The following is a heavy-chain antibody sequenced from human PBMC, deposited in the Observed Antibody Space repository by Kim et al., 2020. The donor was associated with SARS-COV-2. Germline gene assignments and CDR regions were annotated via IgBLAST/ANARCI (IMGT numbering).Heavy chain of an antibody. CDR2: IKQDGSET. D-gene: IGHD6-25*01. Sequence: GGSLRLSCAASGFSFNTFWMSWVRQAPGKGLEWVANIKQDGSETSYVDSVRGRFTISRDNAKNSLFLQMDSLRVDDTAIYYCEKIPRGSGSDWGQGTLVT. CDR1: GFSFNTFW. CDR3: EKIPRGSGSD. V-gene: IGHV3-7*01. J-gene: IGHJ4*02.